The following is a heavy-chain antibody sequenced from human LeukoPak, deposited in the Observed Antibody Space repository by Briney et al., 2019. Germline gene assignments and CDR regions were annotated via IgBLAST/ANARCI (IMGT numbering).Heavy chain of an antibody. D-gene: IGHD6-13*01. CDR1: GFTFSSYG. CDR2: ISYDGSNK. CDR3: ARGGNYFDY. J-gene: IGHJ4*02. Sequence: GGSLRLSCAASGFTFSSYGMHWVRQAPGKGLEWVAVISYDGSNKYYADSVKGRFTISRDNSKNTLYLQMNSLRAEDTAVYYCARGGNYFDYWGQGTLVTVSS. V-gene: IGHV3-30*03.